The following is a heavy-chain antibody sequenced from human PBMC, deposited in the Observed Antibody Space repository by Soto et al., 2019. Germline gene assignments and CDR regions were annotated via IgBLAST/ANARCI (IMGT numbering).Heavy chain of an antibody. CDR3: ARDSSSLAAAGTPGYYYYGMDV. CDR1: GGSISSYY. J-gene: IGHJ6*02. Sequence: SETLSLTCTVSGGSISSYYWSWIRQPPGKGLEWIGYIYYSGSTNYNPSLKSRVTISVDTSKNQFSLKLSSVTAADTAVYYCARDSSSLAAAGTPGYYYYGMDVWGQGTTVTVSS. D-gene: IGHD6-13*01. V-gene: IGHV4-59*01. CDR2: IYYSGST.